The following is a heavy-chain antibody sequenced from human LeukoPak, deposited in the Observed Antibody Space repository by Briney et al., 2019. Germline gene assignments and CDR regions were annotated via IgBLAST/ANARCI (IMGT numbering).Heavy chain of an antibody. CDR3: ARIVVVAGTNYYYYYMDV. D-gene: IGHD6-19*01. Sequence: ASVKVSCKASGYTFTSYDINWVRQATGQGLEWMGWMNPNSGNTGYAQKFQGRVTITRNTSISTAYMELSSLRSEDTAVYYCARIVVVAGTNYYYYYMDVWGKGTTVTVSS. J-gene: IGHJ6*03. CDR2: MNPNSGNT. V-gene: IGHV1-8*01. CDR1: GYTFTSYD.